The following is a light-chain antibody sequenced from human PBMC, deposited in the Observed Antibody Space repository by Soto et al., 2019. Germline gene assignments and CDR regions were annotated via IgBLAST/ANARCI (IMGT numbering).Light chain of an antibody. CDR3: QQYNNWPPWT. CDR1: QSVSSN. CDR2: GAS. J-gene: IGKJ1*01. Sequence: EIVMTQSPATLSVSPGERATLSCRASQSVSSNFAWYQHKHSQAPRLLIYGASTRATCIPARFSGRGSRTEFTLTISSLQSEDFAVYYCQQYNNWPPWTFGQGTKVEIK. V-gene: IGKV3-15*01.